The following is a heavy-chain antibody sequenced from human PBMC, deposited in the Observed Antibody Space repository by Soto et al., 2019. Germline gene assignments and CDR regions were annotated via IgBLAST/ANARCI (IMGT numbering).Heavy chain of an antibody. Sequence: SVKVSCKDSGGLFSSYAISWARQAPGQGLEWMGGIIPVFDTPYYAQKFQGRVTITADESTNTAYLELSSLRSDDTAMYYCARGDSPYVWFNEFWGQGSRVTVSS. V-gene: IGHV1-69*13. D-gene: IGHD3-16*01. CDR1: GGLFSSYA. CDR2: IIPVFDTP. CDR3: ARGDSPYVWFNEF. J-gene: IGHJ4*02.